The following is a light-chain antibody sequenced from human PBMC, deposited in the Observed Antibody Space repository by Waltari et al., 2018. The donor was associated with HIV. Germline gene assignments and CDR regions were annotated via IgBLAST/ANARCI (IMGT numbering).Light chain of an antibody. Sequence: QSVLTQPAPVSWSPGQSIHLPFPGPQRYVGGYGFFSWYQQHPGKAPKLLIYEVTHRPSGISSRFSGSKSGNTASMTISGLQAEDEADYYCSSYTATTAILFGGGTKVTVL. V-gene: IGLV2-14*01. CDR2: EVT. CDR1: QRYVGGYGF. J-gene: IGLJ3*02. CDR3: SSYTATTAIL.